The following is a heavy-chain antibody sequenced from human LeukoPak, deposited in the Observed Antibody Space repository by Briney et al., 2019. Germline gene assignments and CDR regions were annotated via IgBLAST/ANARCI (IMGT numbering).Heavy chain of an antibody. J-gene: IGHJ4*02. CDR1: GGSISSVDYY. V-gene: IGHV4-61*03. CDR2: FYHSGST. Sequence: PSETLSLTCTVSGGSISSVDYYWSWIRQPPGKGLEWIGYFYHSGSTNYNPSLKSRVTISVDTSKNHFSLKLSSVTAADTAVYYCARGQWLPVFDFWGQGTLVTVSS. D-gene: IGHD3-22*01. CDR3: ARGQWLPVFDF.